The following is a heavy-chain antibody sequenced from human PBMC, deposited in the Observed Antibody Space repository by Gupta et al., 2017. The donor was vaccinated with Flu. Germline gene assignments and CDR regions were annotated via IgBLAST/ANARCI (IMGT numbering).Heavy chain of an antibody. D-gene: IGHD6-13*01. V-gene: IGHV3-48*03. CDR3: AREIAAAGQGWHYFDY. J-gene: IGHJ4*02. CDR2: ISSSGSTI. CDR1: GFTFSSYE. Sequence: EVQLVESGGGLVQPGGSLRLSCAASGFTFSSYEMNWVRQAPGKGLEWVSYISSSGSTIYYADSVKGRFTISRDNAKNSLYLQMNSLRAEDTAVYYCAREIAAAGQGWHYFDYWGQGTLVTVSS.